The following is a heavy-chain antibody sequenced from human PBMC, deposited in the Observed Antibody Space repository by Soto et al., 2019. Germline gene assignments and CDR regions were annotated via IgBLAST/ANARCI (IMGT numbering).Heavy chain of an antibody. CDR2: VSTYNGNT. D-gene: IGHD6-19*01. J-gene: IGHJ1*01. Sequence: ASMKGSRQGSGYFFTSYGISWVRQAPGQGLEWVGRVSTYNGNTKYAQKLQGRVTMTTDTSASIAYMELRSLRSDDTAVYYCARDNGQWLVSDWG. CDR3: ARDNGQWLVSD. CDR1: GYFFTSYG. V-gene: IGHV1-18*01.